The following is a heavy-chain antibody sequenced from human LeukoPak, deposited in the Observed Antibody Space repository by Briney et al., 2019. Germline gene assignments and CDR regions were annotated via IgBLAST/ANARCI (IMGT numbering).Heavy chain of an antibody. Sequence: ASVKVSCKASGYTFTSYGISWVRQAPGQGLEWMGWISAYNGNTNYAQKLQGRVTMTTDTSTSTAYMELRSLRSDDTAVYYCARGPYDILTGYYRAPDYWGQGTLVTVSS. D-gene: IGHD3-9*01. CDR3: ARGPYDILTGYYRAPDY. V-gene: IGHV1-18*01. CDR1: GYTFTSYG. J-gene: IGHJ4*02. CDR2: ISAYNGNT.